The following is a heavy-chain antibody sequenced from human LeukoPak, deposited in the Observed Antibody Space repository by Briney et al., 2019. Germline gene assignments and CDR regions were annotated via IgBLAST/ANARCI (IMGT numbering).Heavy chain of an antibody. D-gene: IGHD3-22*01. CDR3: AKGREGSGYPGMDV. J-gene: IGHJ6*04. V-gene: IGHV3-23*01. CDR2: ISGSGDST. CDR1: GFTFIGYA. Sequence: GGSLRLSCAASGFTFIGYAMTWVRQAPGKGLEWVPGISGSGDSTYYADSVKGRCTISRDNSKNTLYLQMSSLRAEDTAVYYCAKGREGSGYPGMDVWGKGTTVTVSS.